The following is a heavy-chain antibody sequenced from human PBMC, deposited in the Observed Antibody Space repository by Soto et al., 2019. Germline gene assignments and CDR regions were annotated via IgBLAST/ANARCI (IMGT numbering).Heavy chain of an antibody. CDR2: IWYDGSNK. J-gene: IGHJ4*02. V-gene: IGHV3-33*01. CDR1: GFTFSSYG. CDR3: AMGDTADPLDY. D-gene: IGHD5-18*01. Sequence: QVQLVESGGGVVQPGRSLRLSCAASGFTFSSYGMHWVRQAPGKGLEWVAVIWYDGSNKYYADSVKGRFTISRDNSKNTLYLQMNSLRAEDTAVYYCAMGDTADPLDYWGQGTLVTVSS.